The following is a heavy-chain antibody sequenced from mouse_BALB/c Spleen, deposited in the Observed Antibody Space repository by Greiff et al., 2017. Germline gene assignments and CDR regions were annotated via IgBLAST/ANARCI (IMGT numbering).Heavy chain of an antibody. V-gene: IGHV1-5*01. CDR3: TRRLYGSSYWYFDV. Sequence: EVQLQQSGAELAKPGASVKMSCKASGYTFTSYWMHWVKQRPGQGLEWIGAIYPGNSDTSYNQKFKGKAKLTAVTSTSTAYMELSSLTNEDSAVYYCTRRLYGSSYWYFDVWGAGTTVTVSS. CDR2: IYPGNSDT. D-gene: IGHD1-1*01. J-gene: IGHJ1*01. CDR1: GYTFTSYW.